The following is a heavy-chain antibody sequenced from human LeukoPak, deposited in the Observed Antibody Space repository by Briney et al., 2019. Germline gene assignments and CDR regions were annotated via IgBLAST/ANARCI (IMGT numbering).Heavy chain of an antibody. D-gene: IGHD6-25*01. CDR3: AKDIRGGLDFDY. J-gene: IGHJ4*02. V-gene: IGHV3-53*05. Sequence: PGGSLRLSCAASGFTVSSNYMSWVRQAPGKGLEWVSVIYSGGGTYYADSVKGRFIISRDNSKNTLYLQMNSLRAEDTAVYYCAKDIRGGLDFDYWGQGTLVTVSS. CDR1: GFTVSSNY. CDR2: IYSGGGT.